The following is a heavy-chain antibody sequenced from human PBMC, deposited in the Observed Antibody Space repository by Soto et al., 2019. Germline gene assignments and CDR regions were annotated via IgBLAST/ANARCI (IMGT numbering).Heavy chain of an antibody. CDR2: IWYAGSNK. CDR3: ARDLLGAEDY. J-gene: IGHJ4*02. D-gene: IGHD4-17*01. CDR1: GFTFSSYG. Sequence: QVQLVESGGGVVQPGRSLRLSCAASGFTFSSYGMHWVRQAPGKGLEWVAVIWYAGSNKHYADSVKGRFTSSRDNSKSTLYGQMSSLRAEATAVYYRARDLLGAEDYWGQGTRVTVSS. V-gene: IGHV3-33*01.